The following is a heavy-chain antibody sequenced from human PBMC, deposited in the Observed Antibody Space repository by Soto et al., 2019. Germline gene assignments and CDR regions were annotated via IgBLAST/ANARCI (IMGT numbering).Heavy chain of an antibody. J-gene: IGHJ5*02. D-gene: IGHD3-3*01. CDR3: AHRATMTIFGLIIDNGVWFDP. CDR1: GFSLSTSGAA. Sequence: QITLKESGPTLVKPTQTLTLTCTFSGFSLSTSGAAVGWIRQPPGRALEWLALIYWDGDRRYNPSLQSRLTIDKVTSRNQVALTLTSVDPADTATYYCAHRATMTIFGLIIDNGVWFDPWGQGTLVIVSS. V-gene: IGHV2-5*02. CDR2: IYWDGDR.